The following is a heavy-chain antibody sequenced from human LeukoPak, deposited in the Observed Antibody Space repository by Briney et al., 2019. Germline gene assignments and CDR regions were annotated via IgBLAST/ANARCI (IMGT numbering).Heavy chain of an antibody. D-gene: IGHD4-17*01. CDR1: GYSFAVNW. CDR3: ARSSDYVFDY. J-gene: IGHJ4*02. V-gene: IGHV5-51*01. Sequence: GESLKISCQSSGYSFAVNWIGWVRQLPGKGLEWMGVIYPGDSDTRYGPSFQGQVTISADMSISTAYLQWSSLKASDTAMYYCARSSDYVFDYWGQGTQVTVSS. CDR2: IYPGDSDT.